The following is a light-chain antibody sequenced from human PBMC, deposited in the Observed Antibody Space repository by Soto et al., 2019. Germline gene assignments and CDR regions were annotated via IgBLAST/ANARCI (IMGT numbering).Light chain of an antibody. CDR1: NSDIGSYNL. CDR3: CSYAGSSTWV. Sequence: QSALTQPASVSGSPGQSITISCTGTNSDIGSYNLVSWYQQHPGKAPKLMIYEGSKRPSGVSNRFSGAESGDKDSLTISGLEDEDEDDYYCCSYAGSSTWVFGGGTKLTVL. J-gene: IGLJ3*02. CDR2: EGS. V-gene: IGLV2-23*01.